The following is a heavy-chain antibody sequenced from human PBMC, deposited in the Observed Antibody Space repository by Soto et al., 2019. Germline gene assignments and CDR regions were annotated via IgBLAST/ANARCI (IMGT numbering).Heavy chain of an antibody. V-gene: IGHV3-48*01. CDR2: IGSGSSGII. CDR1: GFTFSSYS. J-gene: IGHJ4*02. CDR3: ARDYGYSFGF. D-gene: IGHD5-12*01. Sequence: GGSLRLSCAASGFTFSSYSMNWVRQAPGKGLEWVSYIGSGSSGIIYYADSVKGRVTMSRDNAKNSLYLQMNSLRAEDTAMYYCARDYGYSFGFWGQGTLVIGSS.